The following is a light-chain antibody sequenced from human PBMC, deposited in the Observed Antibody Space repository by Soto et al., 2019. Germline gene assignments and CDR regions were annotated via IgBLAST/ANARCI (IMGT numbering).Light chain of an antibody. CDR2: GAS. V-gene: IGKV3-20*01. Sequence: EIVLTQSPGTLSLSPGERATLSCRASQSVNSNYLAWYQQRPGQAPRLLFSGASSRATGIPDRFSGSGSGADFTLTISRLEPEDFAVYFCQHYGGSPLTFGQGTKVE. CDR3: QHYGGSPLT. J-gene: IGKJ1*01. CDR1: QSVNSNY.